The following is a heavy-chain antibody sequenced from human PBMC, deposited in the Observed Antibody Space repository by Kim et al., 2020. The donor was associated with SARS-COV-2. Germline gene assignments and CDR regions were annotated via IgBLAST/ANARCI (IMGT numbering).Heavy chain of an antibody. J-gene: IGHJ6*02. V-gene: IGHV3-23*01. Sequence: GGSLRLSCAASGFTFSTYAMSWVRQAPGKGLEWVSGISGSGGSTYYADSVKGRFTISRDNSKNTLYLQMNSLRAEDTAVYYCAKNSGSGIYDDYGMDVWGPGTTVTVSS. CDR1: GFTFSTYA. CDR3: AKNSGSGIYDDYGMDV. D-gene: IGHD3-10*01. CDR2: ISGSGGST.